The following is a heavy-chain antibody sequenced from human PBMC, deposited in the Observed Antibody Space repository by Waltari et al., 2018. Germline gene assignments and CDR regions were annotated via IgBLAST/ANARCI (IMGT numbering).Heavy chain of an antibody. CDR3: AGDISVSSPSL. V-gene: IGHV3-30*02. D-gene: IGHD3-3*02. J-gene: IGHJ2*01. CDR2: IRFDGSQK. CDR1: GFIFSRFD. Sequence: QVQLVESGGGVVQPGGSLRLSCKASGFIFSRFDMHWVRQAPGMGLERVSLIRFDGSQKYYSESLKGRFTVSRDNSRDTLYLHMENLGSDDTATYFCAGDISVSSPSLWG.